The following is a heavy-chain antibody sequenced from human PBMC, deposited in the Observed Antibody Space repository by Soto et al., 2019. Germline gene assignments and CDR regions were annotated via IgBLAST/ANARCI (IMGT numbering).Heavy chain of an antibody. CDR2: IYYSGST. CDR1: GGSISSYY. J-gene: IGHJ4*02. D-gene: IGHD3-3*01. Sequence: PSETLSLTCTVSGGSISSYYWSWIRQPPGKGLEWIGYIYYSGSTNYNPSLKSRVTISVETSKNQFSLKLSSVTAADTAVYYCARGYYDFWSGYGNSHYFDYWGQGTLVTVSS. V-gene: IGHV4-59*01. CDR3: ARGYYDFWSGYGNSHYFDY.